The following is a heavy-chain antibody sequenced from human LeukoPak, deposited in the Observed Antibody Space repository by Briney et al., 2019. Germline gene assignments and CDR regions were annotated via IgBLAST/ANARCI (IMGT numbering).Heavy chain of an antibody. CDR2: INHSGST. V-gene: IGHV4-34*01. Sequence: PSETLSLTCAVYGGSFSGYYWSWIRQPPGKGLEWIGEINHSGSTNYNPSLKSRVTISVDTSKNQFSLKLSSVTAADTAVYYCARGDGPMVWGVNEFDYWGQGTLVTVSS. J-gene: IGHJ4*02. CDR1: GGSFSGYY. CDR3: ARGDGPMVWGVNEFDY. D-gene: IGHD3-10*01.